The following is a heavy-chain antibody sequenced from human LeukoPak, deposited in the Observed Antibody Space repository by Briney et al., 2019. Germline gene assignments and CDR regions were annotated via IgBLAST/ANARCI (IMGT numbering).Heavy chain of an antibody. CDR3: ARDTHYDFWSGYYNVFDY. D-gene: IGHD3-3*01. CDR1: GGSVSSGSYY. V-gene: IGHV4-61*01. J-gene: IGHJ4*02. CDR2: IYYSGST. Sequence: PSETPSLTCTVSGGSVSSGSYYWSWIRQPPGKGLEWIGYIYYSGSTNYNPSLKSRVTISVDTSKNQFSLKLSSVTAADTAVYYCARDTHYDFWSGYYNVFDYWGQGTLVTVSS.